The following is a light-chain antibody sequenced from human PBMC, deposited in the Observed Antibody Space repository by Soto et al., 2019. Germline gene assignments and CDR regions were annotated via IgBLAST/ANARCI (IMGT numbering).Light chain of an antibody. V-gene: IGKV3-11*01. CDR2: GAS. Sequence: EIVMTQSPATLSVSPGERATLSCRASQSVGGNLAWYQQTPGQAPRLLMHGASTRATGIPARFSGSGSGTDFTLTISSLEPEDFAVYYCQQRSNWPPITFGQGTRLEIK. CDR1: QSVGGN. J-gene: IGKJ5*01. CDR3: QQRSNWPPIT.